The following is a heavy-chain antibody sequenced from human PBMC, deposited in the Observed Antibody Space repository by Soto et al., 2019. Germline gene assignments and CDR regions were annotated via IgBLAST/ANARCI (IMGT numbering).Heavy chain of an antibody. CDR1: GFTFSSYW. D-gene: IGHD2-15*01. J-gene: IGHJ4*02. V-gene: IGHV3-7*03. Sequence: GSLRLACSGSGFTFSSYWMSWVRQAPGKGLEWVANIKQDGSEKYYVDSVKGRFTISRDNAKNSLYLQMNSLRAEDTAVYYCARGPRRGYCSGGSCYQYYFDYWGQGTMVTVSS. CDR3: ARGPRRGYCSGGSCYQYYFDY. CDR2: IKQDGSEK.